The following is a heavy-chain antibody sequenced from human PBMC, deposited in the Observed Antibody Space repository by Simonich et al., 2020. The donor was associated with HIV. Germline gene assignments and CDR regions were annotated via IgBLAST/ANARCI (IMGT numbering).Heavy chain of an antibody. CDR1: GYTFTAYY. CDR3: VRVSIAAAHRHFDY. Sequence: QVQLVQSGAEVKKPGASVKVSCKASGYTFTAYYMHWVRQAPRQGLERMGRINPHNGGTNYAQKYPGRVTKTRDTSTSTAYMELSRLSSDDTAVYYCVRVSIAAAHRHFDYWGQGTLVTVSS. D-gene: IGHD6-13*01. V-gene: IGHV1-2*06. CDR2: INPHNGGT. J-gene: IGHJ4*02.